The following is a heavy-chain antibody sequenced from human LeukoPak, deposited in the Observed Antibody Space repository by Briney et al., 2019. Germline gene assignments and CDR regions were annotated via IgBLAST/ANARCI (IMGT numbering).Heavy chain of an antibody. CDR3: ASGRHYYDSSGYRVPTFDY. V-gene: IGHV4-34*01. CDR2: INHSGST. Sequence: NPSETLSLTCAVYGGSFSGYYWSWIRQPPGKGLEWIGEINHSGSTNYNPSLKSRVTISVDTSKNQFSLKLSSVTAADTAVYYCASGRHYYDSSGYRVPTFDYWGQGTLVTVSS. CDR1: GGSFSGYY. D-gene: IGHD3-22*01. J-gene: IGHJ4*02.